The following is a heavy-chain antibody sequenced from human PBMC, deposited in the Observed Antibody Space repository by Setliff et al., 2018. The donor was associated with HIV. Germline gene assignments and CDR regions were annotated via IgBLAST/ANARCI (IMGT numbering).Heavy chain of an antibody. V-gene: IGHV4-61*02. D-gene: IGHD3-16*01. J-gene: IGHJ3*02. CDR3: AREWGYDVFDI. CDR1: GGSISSGSYY. CDR2: IYTSGST. Sequence: SETLSLTCTVSGGSISSGSYYWSWIRQPAGKGLEWIGRIYTSGSTNYNPSLESRVTISVDTSKNQFSLKLSSVTAADTAVYYCAREWGYDVFDIWGQGTMVTVSS.